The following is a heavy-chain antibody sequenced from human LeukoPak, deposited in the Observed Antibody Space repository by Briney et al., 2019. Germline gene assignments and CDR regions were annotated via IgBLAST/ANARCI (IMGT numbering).Heavy chain of an antibody. V-gene: IGHV1-69*04. D-gene: IGHD6-13*01. Sequence: SVKVSCKASGGTFSSYAISWVRQAPGQGLEWMGRIIPILGIANYAQKFQGRVTITADESTSTAYMELSSLRSEDTAVYYCARDPGIAAAPLGYWGQGTLVTVSS. J-gene: IGHJ4*02. CDR3: ARDPGIAAAPLGY. CDR1: GGTFSSYA. CDR2: IIPILGIA.